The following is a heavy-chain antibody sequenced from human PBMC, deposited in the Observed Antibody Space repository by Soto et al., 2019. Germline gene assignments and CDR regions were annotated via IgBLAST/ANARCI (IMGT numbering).Heavy chain of an antibody. J-gene: IGHJ4*02. CDR2: ISGSGGST. Sequence: EVQLLESGGGLVQPGGSLRLSCAASGFTFSSYAMSWVRQAPGKGLGWVSAISGSGGSTYYADSVKGRFTISRDNSKNTLYLQMNSLRAEDTDVYYWAKDQVAVADPFDYWGQGTLVTVSS. CDR3: AKDQVAVADPFDY. V-gene: IGHV3-23*01. D-gene: IGHD6-19*01. CDR1: GFTFSSYA.